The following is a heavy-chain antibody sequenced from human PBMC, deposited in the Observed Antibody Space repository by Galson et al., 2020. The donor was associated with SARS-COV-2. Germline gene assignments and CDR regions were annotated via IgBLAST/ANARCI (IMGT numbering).Heavy chain of an antibody. Sequence: SETLSLTCAVYGESFSGHHWSWIRQPPGEGLEWIGEINQSGNINYNPSLKSRVTISVDTSKNQFSLKLSSVTAADTAVYYCARGRLQITMMVLVFTGRSFYFDYWGQGTLVTVSS. V-gene: IGHV4-34*01. D-gene: IGHD3-22*01. CDR1: GESFSGHH. J-gene: IGHJ4*02. CDR3: ARGRLQITMMVLVFTGRSFYFDY. CDR2: INQSGNI.